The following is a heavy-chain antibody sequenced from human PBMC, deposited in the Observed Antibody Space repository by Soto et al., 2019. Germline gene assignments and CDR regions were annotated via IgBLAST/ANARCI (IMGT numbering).Heavy chain of an antibody. D-gene: IGHD6-19*01. J-gene: IGHJ5*02. Sequence: SETLSLTCSVSGGSTSSYYWNWIRQPPGKGLEWIGYVYHSGATNYDPSLKSRVTMSVDTSKNEFSLNLSSVTAADTAVYYCAKWCGGWYYWFDPWGQGTLVTVSS. CDR1: GGSTSSYY. V-gene: IGHV4-59*01. CDR2: VYHSGAT. CDR3: AKWCGGWYYWFDP.